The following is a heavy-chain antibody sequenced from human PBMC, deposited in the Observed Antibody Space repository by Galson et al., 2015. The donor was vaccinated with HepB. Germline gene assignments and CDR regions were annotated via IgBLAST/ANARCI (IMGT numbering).Heavy chain of an antibody. CDR1: GFTXXXYA. CDR2: ISRSAGYI. J-gene: IGHJ2*01. Sequence: SLRLSXXXSGFTXXXYAXXXXRQAPGKGLXWVXGISRSAGYINPADSMKGRFTISRDNSXNTLYLQMNXXRAEXXAVYYCAQEVXSSSVWFFDPRGLG. V-gene: IGHV3-23*01. CDR3: AQEVXSSSVWFFDP. D-gene: IGHD6-6*01.